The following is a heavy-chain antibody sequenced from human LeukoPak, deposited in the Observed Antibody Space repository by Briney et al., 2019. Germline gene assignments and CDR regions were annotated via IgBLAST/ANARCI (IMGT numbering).Heavy chain of an antibody. CDR1: EFTVSRNY. V-gene: IGHV3-53*01. CDR2: IFSNGDT. J-gene: IGHJ4*02. Sequence: GGSLRLSCTASEFTVSRNYMLWVRQAPGKGLEWVSLIFSNGDTHYADSVKGRFTISRDTSKNPVTLQLNRLRVEDTAMYYCTRDQMNYWGQGTLVTVSS. CDR3: TRDQMNY. D-gene: IGHD5-24*01.